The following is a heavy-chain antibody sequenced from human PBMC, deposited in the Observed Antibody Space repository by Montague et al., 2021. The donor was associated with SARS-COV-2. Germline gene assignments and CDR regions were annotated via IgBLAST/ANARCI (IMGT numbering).Heavy chain of an antibody. CDR3: AKDQGDCSSSRCFRGWTYYYYGMDV. CDR1: GFTFSIYT. CDR2: ISISSTNYI. J-gene: IGHJ6*02. V-gene: IGHV3-21*01. D-gene: IGHD2-2*01. Sequence: SLRLSCAASGFTFSIYTMTWVRQVPGKGLEWVSSISISSTNYIYYAESVKGRFAISRDNAKNSLFLQMNSLRTDDTAVYYCAKDQGDCSSSRCFRGWTYYYYGMDVWGQGTTVTVSS.